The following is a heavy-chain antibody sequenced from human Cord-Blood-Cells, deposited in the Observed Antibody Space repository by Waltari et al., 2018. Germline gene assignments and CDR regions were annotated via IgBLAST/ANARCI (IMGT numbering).Heavy chain of an antibody. V-gene: IGHV4-39*01. CDR2: IYYSGST. Sequence: QLQLQESGPGLVKPSETLSLTCTVSGGSISSSRYYWGWIRQPPGKGLEWIGSIYYSGSTYYNPSLKSRVTISVDTSKNQFSLKLSSVTAADTAVYYCARPGKDIVVVPAAIHDAFDIWGQGTMVTVSS. J-gene: IGHJ3*02. CDR3: ARPGKDIVVVPAAIHDAFDI. CDR1: GGSISSSRYY. D-gene: IGHD2-2*02.